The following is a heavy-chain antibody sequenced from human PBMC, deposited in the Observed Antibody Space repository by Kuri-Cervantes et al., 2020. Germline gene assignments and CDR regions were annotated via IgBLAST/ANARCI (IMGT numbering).Heavy chain of an antibody. CDR3: ARVRNHYDILTGYYPDAFDI. Sequence: GSLRLSCTVSGGSISSYYWSWIRQPPGKGLEWIGYIYYSGSTNYNPSLKSRVTISVDTSKNQFSLKPSSVTAADTAVYYCARVRNHYDILTGYYPDAFDIWGQGTMVTDSS. J-gene: IGHJ3*02. V-gene: IGHV4-59*13. CDR1: GGSISSYY. D-gene: IGHD3-9*01. CDR2: IYYSGST.